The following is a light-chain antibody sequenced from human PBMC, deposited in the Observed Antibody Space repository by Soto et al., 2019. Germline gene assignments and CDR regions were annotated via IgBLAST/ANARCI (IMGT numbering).Light chain of an antibody. CDR2: GAS. CDR1: QSVSNNY. CDR3: QQYGSSGT. J-gene: IGKJ1*01. Sequence: EIVLTQSPGTLSLSPGERATLSCRASQSVSNNYLAWYQQKPGQAPRLLIYGASNRATGSPDRISGSGSGTDFTLTISRLEPEDFAVYYCQQYGSSGTFGQGTKVEI. V-gene: IGKV3-20*01.